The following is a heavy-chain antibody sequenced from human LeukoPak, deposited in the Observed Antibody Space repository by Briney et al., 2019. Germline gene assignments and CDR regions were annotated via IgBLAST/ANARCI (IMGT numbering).Heavy chain of an antibody. Sequence: ASVKVSCKASGSTFSSSAISWVRQAPGQGLEWMGGIIPTFGTANYAQKFQGRVTITTDESTSTAYMELSSLRSEDTAVYYCARGPLDQLLFGDYWGQGTLVTVSS. J-gene: IGHJ4*02. D-gene: IGHD2-2*01. CDR1: GSTFSSSA. CDR2: IIPTFGTA. V-gene: IGHV1-69*05. CDR3: ARGPLDQLLFGDY.